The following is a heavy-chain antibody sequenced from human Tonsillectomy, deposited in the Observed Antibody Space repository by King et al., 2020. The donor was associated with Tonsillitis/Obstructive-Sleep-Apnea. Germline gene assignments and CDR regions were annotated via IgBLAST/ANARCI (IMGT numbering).Heavy chain of an antibody. V-gene: IGHV3-9*01. CDR1: GFTFDDYA. J-gene: IGHJ4*02. D-gene: IGHD3-3*01. CDR2: INWNSGSL. CDR3: AKAGFLDWLLDY. Sequence: VQLVESGGGLVQPGRSLRLSCAASGFTFDDYAMHWVRQAPGKGLEWVSGINWNSGSLDYADSVKGRFTISRDNAKNSLYLQMNSRRAEDTALYYCAKAGFLDWLLDYGGQGTLVTVSS.